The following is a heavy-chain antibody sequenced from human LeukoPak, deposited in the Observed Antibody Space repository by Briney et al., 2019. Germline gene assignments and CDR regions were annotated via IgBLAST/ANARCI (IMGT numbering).Heavy chain of an antibody. CDR3: ARTLVVVPAAIGPDDDAFDI. V-gene: IGHV3-21*01. CDR1: GFTFSSYS. D-gene: IGHD2-2*01. Sequence: GGSLRLSCAASGFTFSSYSMNWVRQAPGKGLEWVSSISSSSSYIYYADSVKGRFTISRDNAKNSLYLQMNSLRAEDTAVYYCARTLVVVPAAIGPDDDAFDIWGQGTMVTVSS. J-gene: IGHJ3*02. CDR2: ISSSSSYI.